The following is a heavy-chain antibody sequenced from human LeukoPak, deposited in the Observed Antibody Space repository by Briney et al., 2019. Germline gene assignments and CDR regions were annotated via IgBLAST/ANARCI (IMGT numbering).Heavy chain of an antibody. CDR2: ISSSSSYI. J-gene: IGHJ4*02. CDR1: GFTFSSYS. Sequence: PGGSLRLSCAASGFTFSSYSMNWVRQAPGKGLEWVSSISSSSSYIYYADSVKGRFTISRDNAKNSLYLQMNSLRAEDTAVYYCARALDCSSTSCYPFDYWGQGTLVTVSS. D-gene: IGHD2-2*01. V-gene: IGHV3-21*01. CDR3: ARALDCSSTSCYPFDY.